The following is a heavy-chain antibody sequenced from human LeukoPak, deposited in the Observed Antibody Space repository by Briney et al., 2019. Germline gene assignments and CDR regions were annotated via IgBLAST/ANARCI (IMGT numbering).Heavy chain of an antibody. CDR1: GYSFTSYW. Sequence: GESLKISCKGSGYSFTSYWIGWVRQMPGKGLEWMGIIYPGDSDTRYSPSFQGQVTISADKSISTAYLQWSSLKASDTAMYHCARQLMVYAIIGWFDPWGQGTLVTVSS. D-gene: IGHD2-8*01. CDR2: IYPGDSDT. CDR3: ARQLMVYAIIGWFDP. V-gene: IGHV5-51*01. J-gene: IGHJ5*02.